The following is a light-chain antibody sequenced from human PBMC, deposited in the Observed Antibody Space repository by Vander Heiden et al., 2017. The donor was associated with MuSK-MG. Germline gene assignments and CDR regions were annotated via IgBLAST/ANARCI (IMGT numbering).Light chain of an antibody. CDR3: CSFAHTGAWV. CDR1: SDDVGRYNL. V-gene: IGLV2-23*01. CDR2: EGS. J-gene: IGLJ3*02. Sequence: QSALTQPASVSGSPGLSITISCTRTSDDVGRYNLVSWFQQHPGKVPKLLIYEGSKRPSGVSNRFSVSKSGAMASLTISGLQAEDAADYYCCSFAHTGAWVFGGGTKLTVL.